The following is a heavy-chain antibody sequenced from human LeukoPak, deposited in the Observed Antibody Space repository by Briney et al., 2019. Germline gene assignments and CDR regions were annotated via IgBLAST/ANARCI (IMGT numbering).Heavy chain of an antibody. CDR3: Y. Sequence: PGGSLRLSCAASGFTFSSYGMHWVRQSPAKGLEWLASVSYNGRYYYYKEFFKGRVTISRDNARRMFYLQMKSLTPDDTGTYLDYWGQGSVVTV. CDR2: VSYNGRYY. V-gene: IGHV3-30*03. J-gene: IGHJ4*01. CDR1: GFTFSSYG.